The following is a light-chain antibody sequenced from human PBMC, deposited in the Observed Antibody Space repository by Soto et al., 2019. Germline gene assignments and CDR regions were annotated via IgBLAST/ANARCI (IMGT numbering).Light chain of an antibody. J-gene: IGKJ1*01. CDR3: QQRSNWVT. Sequence: EMVLTQSPATLSLSPGERATLSCRASQSVSSYLAWYQQKPGQAPRLLIYDASNRATGIPARFSGSGSGTDFTLTISSLEPEDFAVYYCQQRSNWVTFGQGTKVDIK. CDR2: DAS. V-gene: IGKV3-11*01. CDR1: QSVSSY.